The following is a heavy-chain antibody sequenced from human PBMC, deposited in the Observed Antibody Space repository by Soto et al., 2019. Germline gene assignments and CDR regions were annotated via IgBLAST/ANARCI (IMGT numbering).Heavy chain of an antibody. CDR1: GGTFSSYA. Sequence: GASVKVSCKASGGTFSSYAISWVRQAPGQGLEWMGGIIPIFGTANYAQKFQGRVTITADESTSTAYMELSSLRSEDTAVYYCALRGGSYYNWLDPWGQGTLVTVSS. V-gene: IGHV1-69*13. CDR2: IIPIFGTA. D-gene: IGHD1-26*01. CDR3: ALRGGSYYNWLDP. J-gene: IGHJ5*02.